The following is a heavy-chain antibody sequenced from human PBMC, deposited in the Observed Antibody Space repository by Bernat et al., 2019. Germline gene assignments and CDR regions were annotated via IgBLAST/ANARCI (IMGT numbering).Heavy chain of an antibody. Sequence: QLQLQESGPGLVKPSETLSLTCTVSGGSISSSSYYWGWIRQPPGKGLEWIGSIYYSGSTYYNPSLKSRVTISVDTSKNQISLKLSSVTAADTAVYYCARHGMGVRGVIDYWGQGTLVTVSS. CDR3: ARHGMGVRGVIDY. J-gene: IGHJ4*02. D-gene: IGHD3-10*01. V-gene: IGHV4-39*01. CDR2: IYYSGST. CDR1: GGSISSSSYY.